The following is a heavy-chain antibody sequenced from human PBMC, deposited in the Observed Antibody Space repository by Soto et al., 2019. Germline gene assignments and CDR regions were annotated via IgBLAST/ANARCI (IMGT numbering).Heavy chain of an antibody. Sequence: QVQLVQSGAEVKKSGASVKVSCKASGYTFTTYAVSWVRQAPGQGLEWMGWISAYNGYTNYAQNLQGRLTMTTDTSTSTAYMELRSRSFDDTAVYYCARDRISRGRISYVMDVWGQGTTLTVS. CDR3: ARDRISRGRISYVMDV. CDR1: GYTFTTYA. J-gene: IGHJ6*02. CDR2: ISAYNGYT. D-gene: IGHD3-3*02. V-gene: IGHV1-18*01.